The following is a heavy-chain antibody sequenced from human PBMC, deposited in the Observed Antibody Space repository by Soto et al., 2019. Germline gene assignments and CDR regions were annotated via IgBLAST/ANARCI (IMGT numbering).Heavy chain of an antibody. CDR1: GFTFSSYE. CDR2: ISSSGSTI. J-gene: IGHJ6*02. D-gene: IGHD1-26*01. Sequence: EVQLVESGGGLVQPGGSLRLSCAASGFTFSSYEMNWVRQAPGKGLEWVSYISSSGSTIYYADSVKGRFTISRDNAKNSLYLQVNSLRAEDTAVYYCARVGKEWELLPQDVWGQGTTVAVSS. CDR3: ARVGKEWELLPQDV. V-gene: IGHV3-48*03.